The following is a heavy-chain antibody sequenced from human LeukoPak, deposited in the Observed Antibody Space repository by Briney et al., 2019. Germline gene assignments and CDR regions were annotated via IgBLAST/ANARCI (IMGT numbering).Heavy chain of an antibody. V-gene: IGHV1-46*01. CDR3: ARGRYSESRYYYAWSY. Sequence: ASVKVSCKASGYTFTSYYMHWVRQAPGQGLEWMGIINPSGGSTSYAQKFRGRVTMTRDTSTSTVYMELSSLRSEDTAVYYCARGRYSESRYYYAWSYWGQGTLVTVSS. D-gene: IGHD3-22*01. CDR1: GYTFTSYY. CDR2: INPSGGST. J-gene: IGHJ4*02.